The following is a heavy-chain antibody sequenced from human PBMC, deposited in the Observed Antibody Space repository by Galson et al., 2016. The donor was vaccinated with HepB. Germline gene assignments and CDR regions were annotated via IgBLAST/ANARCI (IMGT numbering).Heavy chain of an antibody. J-gene: IGHJ4*02. CDR3: AREAERWNYLDY. D-gene: IGHD5-24*01. V-gene: IGHV3-30*04. CDR1: GFTFSPYP. CDR2: ISFDGSNE. Sequence: SLRLSCAASGFTFSPYPMHWVRQAPGKGLEWAAVISFDGSNEWYADSVKGRFTISRDNSQNTLSLQMSSLRPEDTAAYYCAREAERWNYLDYWGQGALVTVSS.